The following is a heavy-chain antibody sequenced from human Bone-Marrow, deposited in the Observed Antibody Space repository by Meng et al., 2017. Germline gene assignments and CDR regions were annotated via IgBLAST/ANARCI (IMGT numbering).Heavy chain of an antibody. D-gene: IGHD3-10*01. CDR3: ARSGSGSYYEYYFDY. Sequence: SETQSLTCTVSGYSISSGYYWGWIRQPPGKGLEWIGSIYHSGSTYYNPSLKSRVTISVDTSKNQFSLKLSSVTAADTAVYYCARSGSGSYYEYYFDYWGQGTLVTVSS. CDR2: IYHSGST. CDR1: GYSISSGYY. V-gene: IGHV4-38-2*02. J-gene: IGHJ4*02.